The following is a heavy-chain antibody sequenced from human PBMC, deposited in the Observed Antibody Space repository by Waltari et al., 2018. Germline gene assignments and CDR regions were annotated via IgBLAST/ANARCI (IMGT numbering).Heavy chain of an antibody. V-gene: IGHV3-48*04. CDR2: ISSSSSTI. D-gene: IGHD1-26*01. Sequence: EVQLVESGGGLVQPGGSLRLSCAASGFPFSSYSMNWVRQAQGKGLEWVSYISSSSSTIYYADSVKGRFTISRDNAKNSLYLQMNSLRAEDTAVYYCARDGGVGATARELLFDYWGQGTLVTVSS. CDR1: GFPFSSYS. J-gene: IGHJ4*02. CDR3: ARDGGVGATARELLFDY.